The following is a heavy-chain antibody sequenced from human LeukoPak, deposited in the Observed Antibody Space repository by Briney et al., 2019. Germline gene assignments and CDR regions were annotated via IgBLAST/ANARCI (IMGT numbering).Heavy chain of an antibody. CDR1: GGTFSRYA. J-gene: IGHJ6*03. V-gene: IGHV1-69*13. CDR2: IIPIFGTA. D-gene: IGHD5-12*01. Sequence: SVKVSSKASGGTFSRYAISWVRQAPGQGLEWMGGIIPIFGTANYAQKFQGRVTITADESTSTAYMELSSLRSEDTAVYYCARSRYSGYDYRYYYYYMDVWGKGTTVTVSS. CDR3: ARSRYSGYDYRYYYYYMDV.